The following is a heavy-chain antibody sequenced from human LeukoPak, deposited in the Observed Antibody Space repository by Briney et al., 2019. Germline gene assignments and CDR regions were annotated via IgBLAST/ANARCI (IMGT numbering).Heavy chain of an antibody. CDR1: GASISSGGYS. CDR2: IYYSGST. Sequence: SETLSLTCAVSGASISSGGYSWSWNRQPPGKGLEWIGYIYYSGSTNYNPSLKSRVTISVDTSKNQFSLKLSSVTAADTAVYYCARDGIYGSGSYYNWFDPWGQGTLVTVSS. CDR3: ARDGIYGSGSYYNWFDP. V-gene: IGHV4-61*08. J-gene: IGHJ5*02. D-gene: IGHD3-10*01.